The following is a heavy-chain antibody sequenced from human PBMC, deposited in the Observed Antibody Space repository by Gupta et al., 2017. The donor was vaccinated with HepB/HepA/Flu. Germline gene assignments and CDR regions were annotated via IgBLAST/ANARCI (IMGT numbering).Heavy chain of an antibody. CDR1: GYTLTGYY. D-gene: IGHD2-2*01. J-gene: IGHJ6*03. Sequence: HVQLVQSGAKVKKPAASVKVSCNASGYTLTGYYMHCVRQAPGQGLEWMGWINPNSGGTNYAQKFQGRVTMTRDTSISTAYMELSRLRSDDTAVYYCARGRGYXSXTSCYYGVGGPYYYYYMDVWGKGTTVTVSS. V-gene: IGHV1-2*02. CDR2: INPNSGGT. CDR3: ARGRGYXSXTSCYYGVGGPYYYYYMDV.